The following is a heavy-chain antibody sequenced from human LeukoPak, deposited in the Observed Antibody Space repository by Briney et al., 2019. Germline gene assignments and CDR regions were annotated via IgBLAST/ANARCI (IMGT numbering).Heavy chain of an antibody. CDR1: GGSISSYY. D-gene: IGHD4-17*01. J-gene: IGHJ4*02. CDR3: ARVSPTTVIDYYFDY. CDR2: IYYSGST. Sequence: SETLSLTCTVSGGSISSYYWCWIRQPPGKGLEWSGYIYYSGSTNYNPSLKSRVTISVDTSKNQFSLKLSSVTAADTAVYYCARVSPTTVIDYYFDYWGQGTLVTVSS. V-gene: IGHV4-59*01.